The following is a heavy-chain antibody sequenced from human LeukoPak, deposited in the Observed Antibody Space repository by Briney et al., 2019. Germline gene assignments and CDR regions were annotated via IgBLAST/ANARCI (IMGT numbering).Heavy chain of an antibody. D-gene: IGHD3/OR15-3a*01. Sequence: GGSLRLSCSASGFTFSSYAMHWVRQAPGKGLEYVSAISSNGGSTYYADSVKGRFTISRDNSKNTLYLQMSSLRAEDTAVYYCVKEVEGAMVFGGDYWGQGTLVTVSS. CDR1: GFTFSSYA. V-gene: IGHV3-64D*06. J-gene: IGHJ4*02. CDR2: ISSNGGST. CDR3: VKEVEGAMVFGGDY.